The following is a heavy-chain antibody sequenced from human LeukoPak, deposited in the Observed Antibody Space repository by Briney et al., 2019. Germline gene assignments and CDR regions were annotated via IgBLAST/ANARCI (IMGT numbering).Heavy chain of an antibody. Sequence: GGTLRLSCPASGFTFSTYGMSWVRQAPGKGLEWVSVISGSTGSTYYADSVKGRFTISRDNAKNSLYLQMNSLRAEDTAVYYCARVSMSSSGLDYWGQGTLVTVSS. CDR1: GFTFSTYG. CDR2: ISGSTGST. V-gene: IGHV3-21*01. D-gene: IGHD6-19*01. J-gene: IGHJ4*02. CDR3: ARVSMSSSGLDY.